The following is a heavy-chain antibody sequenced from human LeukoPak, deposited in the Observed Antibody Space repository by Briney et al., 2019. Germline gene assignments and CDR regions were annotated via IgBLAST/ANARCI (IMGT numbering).Heavy chain of an antibody. CDR1: GFTVSSNY. J-gene: IGHJ6*04. CDR2: ISGSGGST. V-gene: IGHV3-23*01. CDR3: AKDQELLWFGELLHGMDV. Sequence: GGSLRLSCAASGFTVSSNYMSWVRQAPGKGLEWVSAISGSGGSTYYADSVKGRFTISRDNSKNTLYLQMNSLRAEDTAVYYCAKDQELLWFGELLHGMDVWGKGTTVTVSS. D-gene: IGHD3-10*01.